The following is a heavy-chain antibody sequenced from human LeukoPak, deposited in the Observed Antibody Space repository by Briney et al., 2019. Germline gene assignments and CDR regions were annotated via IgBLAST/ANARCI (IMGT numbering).Heavy chain of an antibody. J-gene: IGHJ3*01. D-gene: IGHD5-24*01. CDR1: GDSINNNF. Sequence: PSETLSLTCTVSGDSINNNFWTWIRQPAGKGLEWIGRIYSTGSTNYNPSLKTRVTMSVDRSTNQFSLNLKSVTAADTAVYYCVREMAIIGRDLDAFDVWGQGTMVTVSS. CDR2: IYSTGST. V-gene: IGHV4-4*07. CDR3: VREMAIIGRDLDAFDV.